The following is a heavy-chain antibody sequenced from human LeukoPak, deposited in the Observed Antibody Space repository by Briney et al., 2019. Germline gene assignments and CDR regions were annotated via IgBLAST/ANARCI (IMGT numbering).Heavy chain of an antibody. V-gene: IGHV1-2*02. Sequence: ASVKVSCKASGYTFTGYYMHWVRQAPGQGLEWMGWINPNSGGTNYAQKFQGRVTMTRDTSISTAYMELSRLRSDDTAVYYCARDKSSSPHYYYYYMDVWGKGTTVTVSS. CDR1: GYTFTGYY. D-gene: IGHD6-13*01. J-gene: IGHJ6*03. CDR3: ARDKSSSPHYYYYYMDV. CDR2: INPNSGGT.